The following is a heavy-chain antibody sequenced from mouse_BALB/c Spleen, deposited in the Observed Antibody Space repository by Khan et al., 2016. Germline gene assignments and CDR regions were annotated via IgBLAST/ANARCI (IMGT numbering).Heavy chain of an antibody. D-gene: IGHD1-1*01. CDR1: GYTFTNYW. V-gene: IGHV1S81*02. J-gene: IGHJ3*01. CDR2: INPSNGRT. CDR3: ATIDYYGSGFAY. Sequence: QVQLQQPGAELMKPGASVTLSCKASGYTFTNYWMHWVKQRPGQGLEWIGEINPSNGRTNYNEKFKNKATLTVDKSSNTAYMQLSSLTPEDSAFYYCATIDYYGSGFAYWGQGTLVTVSA.